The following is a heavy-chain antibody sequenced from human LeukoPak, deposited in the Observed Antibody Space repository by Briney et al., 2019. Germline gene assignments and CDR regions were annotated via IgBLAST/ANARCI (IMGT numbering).Heavy chain of an antibody. J-gene: IGHJ3*02. D-gene: IGHD3-22*01. V-gene: IGHV1-2*02. Sequence: ASVKVSCKASGYTFTSYGISWVRQAPGQGLEWMGWINPNSGGTNYAQKFQGRVTMTRDTSISTAYMDLSSLRSDDTAVYYCTREDDSSGYRPFDIWGQGTMVTVSS. CDR2: INPNSGGT. CDR1: GYTFTSYG. CDR3: TREDDSSGYRPFDI.